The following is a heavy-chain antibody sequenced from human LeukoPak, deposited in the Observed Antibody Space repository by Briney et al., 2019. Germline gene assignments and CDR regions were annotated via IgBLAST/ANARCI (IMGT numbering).Heavy chain of an antibody. CDR3: ARGSYSRHYFDY. Sequence: GGSLRLSCVASGFTVSSNYMSWVCQAPGKGLEWVSVIYSGGSTYYADSVKGRFTISRDNSKNMLYLQMNSLRAEDTAVYYCARGSYSRHYFDYWGQGTLVTVSS. CDR1: GFTVSSNY. D-gene: IGHD1-26*01. V-gene: IGHV3-66*01. J-gene: IGHJ4*02. CDR2: IYSGGST.